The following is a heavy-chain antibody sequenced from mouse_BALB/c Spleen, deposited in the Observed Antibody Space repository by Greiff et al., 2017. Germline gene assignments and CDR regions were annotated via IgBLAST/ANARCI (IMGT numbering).Heavy chain of an antibody. CDR2: ISSGGSYT. V-gene: IGHV5-6*01. D-gene: IGHD1-1*01. CDR3: ARPYDGNRKSYYFDY. J-gene: IGHJ2*01. Sequence: EVKVVESGGDLVKPGGSLKLSCAVSGFTFSSYGMSWVRQTPDTRLEWVATISSGGSYTYYPDSVKGRFTMSRDNAKNTLYLQKSSLKSEDTAMYYCARPYDGNRKSYYFDYWGPGTTLTVSS. CDR1: GFTFSSYG.